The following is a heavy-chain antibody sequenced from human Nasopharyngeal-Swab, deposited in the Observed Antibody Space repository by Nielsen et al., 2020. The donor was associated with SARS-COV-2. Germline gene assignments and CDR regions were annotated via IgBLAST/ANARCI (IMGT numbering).Heavy chain of an antibody. Sequence: SETLSLTCSVSGGSVSSYYWSWIRQLPGKGLEWIGYIYYSGSTNYNPSLKSRVTISVDTSKNQFSLKLSSVTAADTAVYYCARVVIVGYCSSTSCWAFDPWGQGTLVTVSS. CDR1: GGSVSSYY. CDR2: IYYSGST. V-gene: IGHV4-59*02. J-gene: IGHJ5*02. D-gene: IGHD2-2*01. CDR3: ARVVIVGYCSSTSCWAFDP.